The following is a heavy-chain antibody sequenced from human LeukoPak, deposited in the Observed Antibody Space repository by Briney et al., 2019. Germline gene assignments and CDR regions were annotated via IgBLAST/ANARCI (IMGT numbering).Heavy chain of an antibody. Sequence: GGSLRLSRAASGFTFSSYAMSWVRQAPGKGLEWVSAISGSGGSTYYADSVKGRFTISRDNSKNTLYLQMNSLRAEDTAVYYCAKGEHIVVVTANPNWFDPWGQGTLVTVSS. J-gene: IGHJ5*02. CDR3: AKGEHIVVVTANPNWFDP. D-gene: IGHD2-21*02. V-gene: IGHV3-23*01. CDR1: GFTFSSYA. CDR2: ISGSGGST.